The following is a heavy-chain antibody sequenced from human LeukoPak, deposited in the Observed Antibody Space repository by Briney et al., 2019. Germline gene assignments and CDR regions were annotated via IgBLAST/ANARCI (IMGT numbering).Heavy chain of an antibody. J-gene: IGHJ4*02. V-gene: IGHV3-21*01. CDR3: ARDRGAMAELLYY. Sequence: GGSLRLSCAASGFTFSSYSMNWVRQAPGKGLEWVSSISSSGSYIYYADSVKGRFTISRDNAKNSLYLQMNSLRAEDTAVYYCARDRGAMAELLYYWGQGTLVTVSS. CDR2: ISSSGSYI. CDR1: GFTFSSYS. D-gene: IGHD3-10*01.